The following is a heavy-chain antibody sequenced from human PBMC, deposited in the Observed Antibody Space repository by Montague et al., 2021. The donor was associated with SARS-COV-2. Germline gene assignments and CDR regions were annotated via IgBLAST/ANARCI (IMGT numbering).Heavy chain of an antibody. CDR2: IDWDDDK. Sequence: PLLVKPTQTLTLTCTFSGFSLSTSGMCVSWIRQPPGKALEWLARIDWDDDKYYSTSLKTRLTISKDTSKNQVVLTMTNMDPVDTATYYCARILVAAAGSPFDPWGQGTLVTVSS. J-gene: IGHJ5*02. V-gene: IGHV2-70*11. D-gene: IGHD6-13*01. CDR3: ARILVAAAGSPFDP. CDR1: GFSLSTSGMC.